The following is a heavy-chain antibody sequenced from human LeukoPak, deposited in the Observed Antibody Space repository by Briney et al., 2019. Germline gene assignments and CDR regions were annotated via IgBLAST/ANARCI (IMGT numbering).Heavy chain of an antibody. D-gene: IGHD4-23*01. CDR2: IYYSGST. J-gene: IGHJ4*02. V-gene: IGHV4-61*08. Sequence: SQTLSLTCTVSGGSISSGGYYWSWIRQPPGKGLEWIGYIYYSGSTNYNPSLKSRVTISVDTSKNQFSLKLSSVTAADTAVYYCARTDYGGNEVDYWGQGTLVTVSS. CDR1: GGSISSGGYY. CDR3: ARTDYGGNEVDY.